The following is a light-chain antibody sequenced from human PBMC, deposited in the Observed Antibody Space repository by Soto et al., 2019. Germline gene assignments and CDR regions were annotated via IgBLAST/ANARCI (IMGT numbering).Light chain of an antibody. CDR2: SYN. CDR1: SSNIGSNT. V-gene: IGLV1-44*01. CDR3: ATWDDSLNGYV. Sequence: QSVLTQPPSASGTPGQRVTISCSGNSSNIGSNTVNWYQQLPGTAPKLLIYSYNQRPSGVPHRFSGSKSGTSASLAISGLQSEDEADYYCATWDDSLNGYVFGTGTKVNVL. J-gene: IGLJ1*01.